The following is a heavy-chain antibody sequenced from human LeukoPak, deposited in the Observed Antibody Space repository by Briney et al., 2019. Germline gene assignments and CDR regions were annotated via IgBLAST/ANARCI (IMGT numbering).Heavy chain of an antibody. CDR2: ISYDGNNK. CDR3: ARDMGIAAPLGYFDY. Sequence: GGSLRLSCATSGSTLSNYAMHWVRPAPPRGLEWVAVISYDGNNKYYADSVKGRFTISRDSSKNTVYLLMNSLRTDDTAVYYCARDMGIAAPLGYFDYWGQGTLVTVSS. V-gene: IGHV3-30-3*01. CDR1: GSTLSNYA. D-gene: IGHD6-13*01. J-gene: IGHJ4*02.